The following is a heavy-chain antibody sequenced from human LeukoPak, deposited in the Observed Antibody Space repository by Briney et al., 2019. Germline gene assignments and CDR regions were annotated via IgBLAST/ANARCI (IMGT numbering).Heavy chain of an antibody. J-gene: IGHJ4*02. D-gene: IGHD3-22*01. CDR3: AKDGGHYYDSSFDY. V-gene: IGHV3-9*01. CDR1: GFTFDDYA. CDR2: ISWNSGSI. Sequence: GGSLRLSCAASGFTFDDYAMHWVRQAPGKGLEWVSGISWNSGSIGYADSVKGRFTISRDNAKNSLYLQMNSLRAEGTALYYCAKDGGHYYDSSFDYWGQGTLVTVSS.